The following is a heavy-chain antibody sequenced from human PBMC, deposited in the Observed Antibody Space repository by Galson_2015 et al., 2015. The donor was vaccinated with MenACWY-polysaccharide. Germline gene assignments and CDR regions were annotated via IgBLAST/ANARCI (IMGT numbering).Heavy chain of an antibody. V-gene: IGHV2-5*02. D-gene: IGHD3-16*01. J-gene: IGHJ3*01. CDR3: AHLVITHGGIDEADAFDV. CDR1: GFSLSTRRVG. Sequence: PALVKPTQTLTLTCSFSGFSLSTRRVGVGWIRQPPGEALEWLAVIYWDDDNRYSPSLKSRLTITKDTSKNQVVLTITNMDPVDTATYYCAHLVITHGGIDEADAFDVWGQGTMVSVSS. CDR2: IYWDDDN.